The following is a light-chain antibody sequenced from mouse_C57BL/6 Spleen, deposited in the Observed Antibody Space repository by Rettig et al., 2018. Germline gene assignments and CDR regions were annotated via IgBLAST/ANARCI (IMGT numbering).Light chain of an antibody. J-gene: IGKJ5*01. Sequence: QIVLTQSPAIMSASPGEKVTMTCSASSSVSYMYWYQQKPGSSPRLLIYDTSNLASGVPVRFSGSGSGTSYSLTISRMEAEDAATYYCQQWSSYPLTFGAGTKLE. CDR3: QQWSSYPLT. CDR1: SSVSY. V-gene: IGKV4-55*01. CDR2: DTS.